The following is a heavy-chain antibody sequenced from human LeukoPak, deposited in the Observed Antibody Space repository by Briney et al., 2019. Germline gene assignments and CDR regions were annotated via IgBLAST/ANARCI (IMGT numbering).Heavy chain of an antibody. CDR2: IYYSGST. J-gene: IGHJ4*02. CDR1: GGSISSYY. V-gene: IGHV4-59*01. Sequence: SQTLSLTCTVSGGSISSYYWSWIRQPPGKGLEWIGYIYYSGSTNYNPSLKSRVTISVDTSKNQFSLKLSSVTAADTAVYYCARAVELGLYYFDYWGQGTLVTVSS. D-gene: IGHD7-27*01. CDR3: ARAVELGLYYFDY.